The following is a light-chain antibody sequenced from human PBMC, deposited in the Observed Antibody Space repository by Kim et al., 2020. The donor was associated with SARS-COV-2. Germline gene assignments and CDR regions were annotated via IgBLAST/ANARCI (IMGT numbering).Light chain of an antibody. V-gene: IGKV1-5*03. CDR1: QSIDNW. CDR3: QQYNSYRYT. J-gene: IGKJ2*01. CDR2: KAT. Sequence: SASVGDRLTMTGRASQSIDNWLAWYQQKPGKAPTLLMYKATTLESGVSARLSGSGYGTEFPLHISRLQPDDFATYYCQQYNSYRYTFGQGTKLEI.